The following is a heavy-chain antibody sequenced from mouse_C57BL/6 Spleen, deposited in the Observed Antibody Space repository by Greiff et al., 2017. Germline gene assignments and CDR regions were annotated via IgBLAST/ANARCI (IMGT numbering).Heavy chain of an antibody. CDR3: AREDGNYPAWFAY. CDR2: IYPGDGDT. J-gene: IGHJ3*01. D-gene: IGHD2-1*01. CDR1: GYAFSSYW. Sequence: QVQLQQSGAELVKPGASVKISCKASGYAFSSYWMNWVKQRPGKGLEWIGQIYPGDGDTNYNGKFKGKATLTADKSSSTAYMQLSSLTSEDSAVYFCAREDGNYPAWFAYWGQGTLVTVSA. V-gene: IGHV1-80*01.